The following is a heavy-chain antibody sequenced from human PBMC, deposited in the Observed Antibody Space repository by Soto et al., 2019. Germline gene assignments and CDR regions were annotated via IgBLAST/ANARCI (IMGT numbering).Heavy chain of an antibody. CDR2: IYYSGST. CDR1: GGSISSYY. Sequence: SETLSLTCTVSGGSISSYYWSWIRQPPGKGLEWIGYIYYSGSTNYNPSLKSRVTISVDTSKNQFSLKLSSVTAADTAVYYCARDKITGYYDSSGYYPIYYYYYGMDVWGQGTTVTVSS. D-gene: IGHD3-22*01. CDR3: ARDKITGYYDSSGYYPIYYYYYGMDV. V-gene: IGHV4-59*01. J-gene: IGHJ6*02.